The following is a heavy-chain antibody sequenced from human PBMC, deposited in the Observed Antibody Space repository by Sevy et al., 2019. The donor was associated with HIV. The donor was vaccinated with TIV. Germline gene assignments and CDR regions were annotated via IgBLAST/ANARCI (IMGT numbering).Heavy chain of an antibody. Sequence: SETLSLTCTVSGASISSSGYYWGWIRQPPGKGLEWIASINYSGSTFYNPSLKNRVTISVDTSKNQFSLGLNSVTAADTAIYYCAGPILTYNNGWSYYDYWGQRTVVTVSS. CDR2: INYSGST. J-gene: IGHJ4*02. D-gene: IGHD6-19*01. CDR1: GASISSSGYY. CDR3: AGPILTYNNGWSYYDY. V-gene: IGHV4-39*01.